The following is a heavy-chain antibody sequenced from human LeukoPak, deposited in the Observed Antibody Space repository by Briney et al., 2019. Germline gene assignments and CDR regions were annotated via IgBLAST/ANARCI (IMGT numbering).Heavy chain of an antibody. CDR1: GFTFSSYI. CDR2: ISSSSSPI. V-gene: IGHV3-48*01. J-gene: IGHJ4*02. CDR3: ARGTPAGGIQYMIN. Sequence: GGSLRLSCAASGFTFSSYIMNWVRQAPGKGLEWVSYISSSSSPIFYADSVKGRSTISRDNAKSSLYLQMNSLRAEDTAVYYCARGTPAGGIQYMINWGQGNLVTVSS. D-gene: IGHD2-2*01.